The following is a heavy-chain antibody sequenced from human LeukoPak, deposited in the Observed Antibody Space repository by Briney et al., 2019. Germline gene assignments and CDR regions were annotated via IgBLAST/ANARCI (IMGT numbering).Heavy chain of an antibody. J-gene: IGHJ4*02. Sequence: GGSLRLSCAASGFTFSSYAMSWVRQAPGKGLEWVSAISGSGGSTYYADSVKGRFTISRDNSKNTLYLQMNSLRAEDTAVYYCAKDQRDIVVVVAATRFDYWGQGTLVTVSS. D-gene: IGHD2-15*01. CDR2: ISGSGGST. V-gene: IGHV3-23*01. CDR3: AKDQRDIVVVVAATRFDY. CDR1: GFTFSSYA.